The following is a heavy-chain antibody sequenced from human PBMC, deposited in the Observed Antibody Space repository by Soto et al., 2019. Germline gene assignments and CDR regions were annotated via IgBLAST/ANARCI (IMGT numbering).Heavy chain of an antibody. CDR2: IIPILGTA. CDR3: ARGYCSGGSCYSVSYYYYGMDV. CDR1: GGTFSSYA. V-gene: IGHV1-69*13. D-gene: IGHD2-15*01. Sequence: AASVKVSCKASGGTFSSYAISWVRQAPGQGLEWMGGIIPILGTANYAQKFQGRVTITADESTSTAYMELSSLRSEDTAVYYCARGYCSGGSCYSVSYYYYGMDVWGQGTTVTVSS. J-gene: IGHJ6*02.